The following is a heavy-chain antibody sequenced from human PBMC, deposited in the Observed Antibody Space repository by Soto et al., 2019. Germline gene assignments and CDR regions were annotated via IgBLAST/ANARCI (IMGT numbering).Heavy chain of an antibody. Sequence: PGGSLRLSCKGSGFTFSSFAIQWVRQAPGKGLEWVAAISDDGTNKYTADSVKGRFTISRDNAKNSVFLEMDSLRAEDTGVYYCTRGTFNFDSWGQGTLVTVSS. CDR3: TRGTFNFDS. J-gene: IGHJ4*02. CDR1: GFTFSSFA. CDR2: ISDDGTNK. V-gene: IGHV3-30*04.